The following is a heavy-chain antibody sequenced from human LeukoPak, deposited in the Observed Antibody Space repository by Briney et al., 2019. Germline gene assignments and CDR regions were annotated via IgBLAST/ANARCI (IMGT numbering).Heavy chain of an antibody. CDR2: IYYRGST. V-gene: IGHV4-39*01. Sequence: SETLSLTCTVSGGSISSSSYYWGWIRQPPGKGLEWIGYIYYRGSTYYNPSLKSRVTISVDTSKNQFSLKLSSVTAADMAVYYCARLVGSSWYHEVLLGRDYWGQGTLVTVSS. D-gene: IGHD6-13*01. CDR1: GGSISSSSYY. J-gene: IGHJ4*02. CDR3: ARLVGSSWYHEVLLGRDY.